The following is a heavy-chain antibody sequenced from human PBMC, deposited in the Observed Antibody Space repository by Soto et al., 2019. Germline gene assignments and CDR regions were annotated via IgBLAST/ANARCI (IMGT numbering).Heavy chain of an antibody. CDR2: IIPIFGTA. V-gene: IGHV1-69*01. J-gene: IGHJ6*02. CDR3: ARGRLRLGELSLDLSGHYGMDV. CDR1: GGTFSSYA. D-gene: IGHD3-16*02. Sequence: QVQLVQSGAEVKKPGSSVKVSCKASGGTFSSYAISWVRQAPGQGLEWMGGIIPIFGTANYAQKFQGRVRITADESTSTAYMELSSLRSEDTAVYYCARGRLRLGELSLDLSGHYGMDVWGQGTTVTVAS.